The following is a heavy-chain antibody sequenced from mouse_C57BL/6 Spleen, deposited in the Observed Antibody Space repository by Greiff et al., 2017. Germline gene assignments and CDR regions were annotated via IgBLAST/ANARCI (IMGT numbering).Heavy chain of an antibody. J-gene: IGHJ4*01. D-gene: IGHD1-1*01. CDR2: ISSGGSYT. CDR1: VFTFSSYG. CDR3: ARHVLLLYAMDY. Sequence: VQVVESGGDLVKPVGSLKLSCAASVFTFSSYGMSWVRQTPDQRLVWVAPISSGGSYTYYPDSVKGRFTISRDNAKKTLYLQMSSLKSEDTAMYYCARHVLLLYAMDYWGQGTSVTVSS. V-gene: IGHV5-6*01.